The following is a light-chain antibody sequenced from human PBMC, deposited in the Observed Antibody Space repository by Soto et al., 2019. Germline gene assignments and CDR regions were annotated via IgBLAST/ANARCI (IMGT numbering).Light chain of an antibody. Sequence: DLQMTQSPSSLSASVGDRVTITCRASQSTSSYLNWYQQKPGKAPKLLIYAASSLQSGVPSRFSGCGSGTDFTLTISSLQPEDFATYYCQQSYSTPRTFGQGTKVEIK. J-gene: IGKJ1*01. CDR2: AAS. V-gene: IGKV1-39*01. CDR3: QQSYSTPRT. CDR1: QSTSSY.